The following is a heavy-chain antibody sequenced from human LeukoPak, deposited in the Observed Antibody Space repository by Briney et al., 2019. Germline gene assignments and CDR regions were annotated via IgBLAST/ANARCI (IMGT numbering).Heavy chain of an antibody. J-gene: IGHJ4*02. Sequence: GGSLRLSCAASGFTFSSYSMNWVRQAPGKGLEWVSSISSSSSYIYYADSVKGRFTISRDNAKNSLYLQMNSLRAKDTAVYYCAREGPFWVPAANKRFDYWGQGTLVTVSS. V-gene: IGHV3-21*01. CDR1: GFTFSSYS. CDR3: AREGPFWVPAANKRFDY. D-gene: IGHD2-2*01. CDR2: ISSSSSYI.